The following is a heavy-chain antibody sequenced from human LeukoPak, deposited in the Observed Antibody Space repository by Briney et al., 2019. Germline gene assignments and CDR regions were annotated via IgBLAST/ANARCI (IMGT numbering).Heavy chain of an antibody. D-gene: IGHD3-10*01. CDR3: AKGTRITMVRGYFDY. Sequence: GGSLRLSCAASGFTFSSYAMSWVRQAPGKGLEWVSAISGSGGSTYYADSVKGRFTISRDNSKNTLYLQTNSLRAEDTAVYYCAKGTRITMVRGYFDYWGQGTLVTVSS. CDR1: GFTFSSYA. J-gene: IGHJ4*02. CDR2: ISGSGGST. V-gene: IGHV3-23*01.